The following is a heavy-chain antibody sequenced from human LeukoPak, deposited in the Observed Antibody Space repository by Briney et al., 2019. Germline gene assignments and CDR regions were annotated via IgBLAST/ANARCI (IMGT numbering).Heavy chain of an antibody. CDR1: GFTVSSHC. D-gene: IGHD6-13*01. J-gene: IGHJ4*01. CDR3: AKCGSTWPADH. Sequence: GGSLRLSCAASGFTVSSHCMSWVRQAPGKGLEWVSYITSGGGTTYYEDSVRARSTISRDNSKSTLYLKINSLRAEDTAVYYCAKCGSTWPADHWGHGTLVTVSS. V-gene: IGHV3-23*01. CDR2: ITSGGGTT.